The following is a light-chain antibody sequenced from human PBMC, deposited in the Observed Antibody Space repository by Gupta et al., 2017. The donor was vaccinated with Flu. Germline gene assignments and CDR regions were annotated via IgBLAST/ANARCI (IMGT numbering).Light chain of an antibody. J-gene: IGKJ4*01. V-gene: IGKV1D-12*01. Sequence: VTITCRASQSVRSCLVWYQQKPGKAPKLLIHTVSRLQSGVPPRFSGSGSETDFTLTISSLQPEDFATYYCQQAHIYPLTFGGGTTVEI. CDR2: TVS. CDR3: QQAHIYPLT. CDR1: QSVRSC.